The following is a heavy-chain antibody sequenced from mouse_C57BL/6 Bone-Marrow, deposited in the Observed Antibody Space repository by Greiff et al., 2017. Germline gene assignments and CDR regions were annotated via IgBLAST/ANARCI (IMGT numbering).Heavy chain of an antibody. Sequence: QVQLQQSGAELVRPGTSVKVSCKASGYAFTNSLIEWVKQRPGQGLEWIGVINPGSGGTNYNEKFKGKATLTADKSSSTAYMQLSSLTAEDSAVYFCARGGYDYDEGYYLDYWGQGTTLTVSS. CDR2: INPGSGGT. CDR1: GYAFTNSL. V-gene: IGHV1-54*01. J-gene: IGHJ2*01. D-gene: IGHD2-4*01. CDR3: ARGGYDYDEGYYLDY.